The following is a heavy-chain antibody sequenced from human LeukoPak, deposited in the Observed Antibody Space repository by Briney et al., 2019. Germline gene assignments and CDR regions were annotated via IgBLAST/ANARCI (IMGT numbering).Heavy chain of an antibody. D-gene: IGHD3-22*01. CDR1: GYTFSSNA. CDR3: ARGYDSSGYFSD. V-gene: IGHV7-4-1*02. J-gene: IGHJ4*02. Sequence: GASVKVSCKASGYTFSSNAINWVRQAPGQGLEWMGWIDTNTGNPTYAQGFTGQFVFSLDTPVSTAYLQISSLKAEDTAEYFCARGYDSSGYFSDWGQGTLVTVSS. CDR2: IDTNTGNP.